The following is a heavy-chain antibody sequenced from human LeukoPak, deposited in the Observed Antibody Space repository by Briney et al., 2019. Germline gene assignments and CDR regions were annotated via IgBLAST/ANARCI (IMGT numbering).Heavy chain of an antibody. J-gene: IGHJ4*02. Sequence: SETLSLTCAVSGGSISSNNWWGWVRQPPGKGLEWIGAIYHSGSPNYNPSLKSRDTISVDKSRNRFSLNLSSVTAADTAVYYCARVNINNWHSCDYWGQGTLVTVSS. CDR2: IYHSGSP. CDR3: ARVNINNWHSCDY. D-gene: IGHD1-1*01. CDR1: GGSISSNNW. V-gene: IGHV4-4*02.